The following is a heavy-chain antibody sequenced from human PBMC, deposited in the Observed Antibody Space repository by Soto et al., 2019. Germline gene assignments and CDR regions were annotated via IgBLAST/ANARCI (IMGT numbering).Heavy chain of an antibody. D-gene: IGHD3-10*01. CDR1: GGSISSGGYY. J-gene: IGHJ2*01. Sequence: QVQLQESGPGLVKPSQTLSLTCTVSGGSISSGGYYWSWIRQHPGKGLEWIGYIYYSGSTYYNPSLKSRVTISVDTSKNQFSLKLSSVTAADTAVYYCARGGGITMVRGPTFDLWGRGTLVTVSS. V-gene: IGHV4-31*03. CDR3: ARGGGITMVRGPTFDL. CDR2: IYYSGST.